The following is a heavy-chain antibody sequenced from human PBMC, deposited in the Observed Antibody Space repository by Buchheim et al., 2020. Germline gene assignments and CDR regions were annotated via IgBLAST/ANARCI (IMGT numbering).Heavy chain of an antibody. CDR2: ISGSGGST. Sequence: EVQLLESGGGLVQPGGSLRLSCAASGFTFSSYAMSWVRQAPGKGLEWVSAISGSGGSTYYADSVKGRFTISRDNSKNTLYLQMNSLRAEDTAVYYCAKDQPPFWSGYYLHYYYYGMDVWGQGTT. CDR3: AKDQPPFWSGYYLHYYYYGMDV. V-gene: IGHV3-23*01. CDR1: GFTFSSYA. D-gene: IGHD3-3*01. J-gene: IGHJ6*02.